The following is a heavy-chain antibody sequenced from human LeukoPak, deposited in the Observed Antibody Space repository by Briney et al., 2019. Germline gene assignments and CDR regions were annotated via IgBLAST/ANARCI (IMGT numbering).Heavy chain of an antibody. CDR1: GGSISSYY. J-gene: IGHJ4*02. V-gene: IGHV4-59*01. Sequence: PSETLSLTCTVSGGSISSYYWSWIRQPPGKGLEWIGYIYYSGSTNYNPSLKSRVTISVDTSKNQFSLKLSSVTAADTAVHYCARARTDIVATISFLGNIFDYWGQGTLVTVSS. CDR2: IYYSGST. CDR3: ARARTDIVATISFLGNIFDY. D-gene: IGHD5-12*01.